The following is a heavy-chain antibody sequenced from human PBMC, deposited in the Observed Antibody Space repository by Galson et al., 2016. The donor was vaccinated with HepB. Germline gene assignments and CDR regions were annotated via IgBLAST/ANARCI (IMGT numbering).Heavy chain of an antibody. D-gene: IGHD4-17*01. V-gene: IGHV3-23*01. Sequence: SLRLSCAASGFTFSTYAMTWVRQAPGKGLEWVSSVTGSGSWTYYADSVKGWLTISRDNSKNTLYLQMNSLRAEDTAVYYCARDPNGDYFGAFDFWGQGTMVTVSS. CDR3: ARDPNGDYFGAFDF. J-gene: IGHJ3*01. CDR1: GFTFSTYA. CDR2: VTGSGSWT.